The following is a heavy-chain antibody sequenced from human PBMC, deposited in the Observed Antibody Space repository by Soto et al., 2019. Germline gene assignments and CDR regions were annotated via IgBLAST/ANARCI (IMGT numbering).Heavy chain of an antibody. Sequence: QVQLVESGGGVVQPGRSLRLSCAASGFTFSSYGMHWVRQAPGKGLEWVALIWYDGSNEYYADSVKGRFTISRDNSKNTVSLQLNSLRAEDTALYYCARRVNYFDFWGQGTLVTVSS. V-gene: IGHV3-33*01. CDR1: GFTFSSYG. CDR3: ARRVNYFDF. J-gene: IGHJ4*02. CDR2: IWYDGSNE.